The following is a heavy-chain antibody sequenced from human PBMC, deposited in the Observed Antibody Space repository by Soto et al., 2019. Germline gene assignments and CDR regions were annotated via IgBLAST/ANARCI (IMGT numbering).Heavy chain of an antibody. CDR2: IYYSGST. J-gene: IGHJ5*02. CDR1: GGSISSSSYY. CDR3: ANSIAAAGAANWFDP. Sequence: QLQLQESGPGLVKPSETLSLTCTVSGGSISSSSYYWGWIRQPPGKRLEWIGSIYYSGSTYYNPSLKSRVNISVDTSKNQFSLKLRSVTAADTAVYYCANSIAAAGAANWFDPWGQGTLVTVSS. D-gene: IGHD6-13*01. V-gene: IGHV4-39*01.